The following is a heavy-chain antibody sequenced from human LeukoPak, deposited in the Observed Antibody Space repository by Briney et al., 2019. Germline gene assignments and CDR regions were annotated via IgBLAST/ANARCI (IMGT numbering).Heavy chain of an antibody. J-gene: IGHJ6*02. V-gene: IGHV3-9*01. Sequence: GRSLRLSCAASGFTFDDYAMHWVRQAPGKGLEWVSGISWNSGSIGYADSVKGRFTISRDNAKNALYLQMNSLRAEDTAVYYCARGEFAWIQGSYGMNVWGQGTTVTVSS. CDR2: ISWNSGSI. CDR3: ARGEFAWIQGSYGMNV. CDR1: GFTFDDYA. D-gene: IGHD5-18*01.